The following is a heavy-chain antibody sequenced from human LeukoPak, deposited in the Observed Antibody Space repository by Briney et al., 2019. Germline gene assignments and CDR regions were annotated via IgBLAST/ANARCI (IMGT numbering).Heavy chain of an antibody. CDR3: ARDPSNYDILTGAYYYYYGMDV. Sequence: GESLRLSCAASGFTFSSYEMKYLRQPPGKGLEGVSYISWSGRTIYYAASVSSRFTISRDNAKNSLYLQMNSLRAEDTAVYYCARDPSNYDILTGAYYYYYGMDVWGKGTTVTVSS. J-gene: IGHJ6*04. CDR2: ISWSGRTI. CDR1: GFTFSSYE. V-gene: IGHV3-48*03. D-gene: IGHD3-9*01.